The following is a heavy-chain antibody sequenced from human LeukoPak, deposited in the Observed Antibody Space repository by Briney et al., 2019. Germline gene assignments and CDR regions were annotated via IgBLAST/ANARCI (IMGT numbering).Heavy chain of an antibody. Sequence: ASVKVSCKTSGYSFTGYLMHWVRQAPGQGLEWMGWINPNSADTKYAQRFQGRVTMTRDTSINTAYMELRRLTSDDTAVYYCARVPSMIRGVVNYGMDVWGQGTTVTVSS. CDR1: GYSFTGYL. J-gene: IGHJ6*02. CDR2: INPNSADT. D-gene: IGHD3-10*01. CDR3: ARVPSMIRGVVNYGMDV. V-gene: IGHV1-2*02.